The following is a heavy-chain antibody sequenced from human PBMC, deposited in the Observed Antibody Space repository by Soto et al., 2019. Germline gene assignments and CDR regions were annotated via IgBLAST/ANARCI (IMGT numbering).Heavy chain of an antibody. CDR3: ARDLHSGYIDS. CDR2: IGHTGSFQ. J-gene: IGHJ5*01. D-gene: IGHD5-12*01. CDR1: GFTYSGYG. V-gene: IGHV3-33*01. Sequence: PGGSLRLSCAASGFTYSGYGMHWVRQAPGKGLEWVAVIGHTGSFQPYGDSVKGRLIVSRDNSQNTLYLQMNSLRVEDTAIYFCARDLHSGYIDSWGHGTLVTVSS.